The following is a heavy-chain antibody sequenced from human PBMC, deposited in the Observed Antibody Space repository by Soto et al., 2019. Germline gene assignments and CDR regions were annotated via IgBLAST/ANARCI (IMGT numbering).Heavy chain of an antibody. V-gene: IGHV3-15*07. CDR1: GFTFSNAW. CDR3: ASLMYYYDSSGYPVDY. Sequence: GGSLRLSCAASGFTFSNAWTNWVRQAPGKGLEWVGRIKSKTDGGTTDYAAPVKGKFTISRDDSKKTLNQQMNSLKTEDTALYYCASLMYYYDSSGYPVDYWGQGTLVTVSS. J-gene: IGHJ4*02. D-gene: IGHD3-22*01. CDR2: IKSKTDGGTT.